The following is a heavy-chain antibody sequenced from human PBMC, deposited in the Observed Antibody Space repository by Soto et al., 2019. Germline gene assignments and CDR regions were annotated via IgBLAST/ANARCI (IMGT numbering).Heavy chain of an antibody. D-gene: IGHD2-2*01. CDR2: INPSGGST. CDR3: ARDPYIVAEPAANYFDD. J-gene: IGHJ4*02. Sequence: ASVKVSCKASGYTFTSYYIHWVRQAPGQGLEWMGTINPSGGSTSYTQKFRGRVTMSRDTSASTVYMELSSLRSEDTAVYYCARDPYIVAEPAANYFDDWGQGTLVTVSS. V-gene: IGHV1-46*03. CDR1: GYTFTSYY.